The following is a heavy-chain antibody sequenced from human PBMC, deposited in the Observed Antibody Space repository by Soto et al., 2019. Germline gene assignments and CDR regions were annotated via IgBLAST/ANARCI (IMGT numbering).Heavy chain of an antibody. V-gene: IGHV3-21*01. CDR3: ARVPSGYYKVLGAFDI. CDR2: ISSSSSYI. J-gene: IGHJ3*02. D-gene: IGHD3-3*01. Sequence: GGSLRLSCAASGFTFSSYSMNWVRQAPGKGLEWVSSISSSSSYIYYADSVKGRFTISRDNAKNSLYLQMNSLRAEDTAVYYCARVPSGYYKVLGAFDIGGQGTMVTVSS. CDR1: GFTFSSYS.